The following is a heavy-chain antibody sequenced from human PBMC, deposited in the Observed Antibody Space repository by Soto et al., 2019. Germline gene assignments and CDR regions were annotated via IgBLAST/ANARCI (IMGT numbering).Heavy chain of an antibody. CDR1: GDSVRNGGYY. D-gene: IGHD2-15*01. CDR3: AREVAATPYFEH. Sequence: QVQLQESGPGLVKPSQTLSLTCTVSGDSVRNGGYYWNWIRQYPGKGLEWIGYIYYTGSTSYNPSLESRLTISADTSKNQFSLRLRSVTAADTAVYYCAREVAATPYFEHWGQGALVTISS. V-gene: IGHV4-31*03. CDR2: IYYTGST. J-gene: IGHJ4*02.